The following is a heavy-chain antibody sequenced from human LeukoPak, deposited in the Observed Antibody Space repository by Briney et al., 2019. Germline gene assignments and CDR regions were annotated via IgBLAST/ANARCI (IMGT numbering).Heavy chain of an antibody. J-gene: IGHJ4*02. CDR3: APSARGGSYFDY. CDR1: GLTFSSYA. Sequence: GGSLRLSCAASGLTFSSYAMSWVRQAPGKGLEWVSAISGSGGSTYYADSVKGRFTISRDNSKNTLYLQMNSLRAEDTAVYYCAPSARGGSYFDYWGQGTLVTVSS. CDR2: ISGSGGST. V-gene: IGHV3-23*01. D-gene: IGHD1-26*01.